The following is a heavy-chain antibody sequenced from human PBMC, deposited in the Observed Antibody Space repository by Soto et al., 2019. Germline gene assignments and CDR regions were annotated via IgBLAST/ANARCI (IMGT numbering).Heavy chain of an antibody. D-gene: IGHD2-2*01. CDR2: INHSGST. CDR1: GGSFSGYY. Sequence: SETLSLTCAVYGGSFSGYYWSWIRQPPGKGLEWIGEINHSGSTNYNPSLKSRVTISVDTSKNQFSLKLSSVTAADTAVYYCASLGYCSSTSCYGYYFDYWGQGTLVTVSS. J-gene: IGHJ4*02. CDR3: ASLGYCSSTSCYGYYFDY. V-gene: IGHV4-34*01.